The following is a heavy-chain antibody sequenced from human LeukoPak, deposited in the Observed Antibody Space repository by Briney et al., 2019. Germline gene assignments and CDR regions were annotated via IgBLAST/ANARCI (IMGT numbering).Heavy chain of an antibody. CDR2: ITGTGAYT. CDR1: GFTFNNYA. Sequence: PGGSLRLSCAASGFTFNNYAMTWVRQAPGKGLEWVSAITGTGAYTNCADSVKGRFTISRDNSKNTMYLQMNSLRAEDTAIYYCAKRSSTSSGYFDLWGWGTLVTVSS. CDR3: AKRSSTSSGYFDL. J-gene: IGHJ4*02. D-gene: IGHD3-22*01. V-gene: IGHV3-23*01.